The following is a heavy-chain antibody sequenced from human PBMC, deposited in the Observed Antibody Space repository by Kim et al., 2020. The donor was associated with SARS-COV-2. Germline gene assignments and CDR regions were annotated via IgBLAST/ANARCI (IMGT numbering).Heavy chain of an antibody. J-gene: IGHJ4*02. V-gene: IGHV3-23*01. Sequence: GGSLRLSCAASGFTFSSYAMSWVRQAPGKGLEWVSAIDGSGGSTSYADSVKGRFTISRDNSKNTLYLQMNSLRAKDTAVYYCAKDLWASGSPRLEDYWGQGTLVTVSS. CDR1: GFTFSSYA. CDR2: IDGSGGST. CDR3: AKDLWASGSPRLEDY. D-gene: IGHD3-22*01.